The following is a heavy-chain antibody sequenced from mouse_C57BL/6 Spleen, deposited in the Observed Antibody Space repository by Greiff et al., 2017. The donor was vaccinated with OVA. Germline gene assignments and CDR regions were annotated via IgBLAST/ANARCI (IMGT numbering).Heavy chain of an antibody. D-gene: IGHD2-12*01. J-gene: IGHJ2*01. CDR2: INPSSGYT. Sequence: VQLQQSGAELGKPGASVKLSCKASGYTFTSYWMHWVKQRPGQGLEWIGYINPSSGYTKYNQKFKDKATLTADKSSSTAYMQLSSLTYEDSAVYYCARGYYSEPYYFDYWGQGTTLTVSS. CDR1: GYTFTSYW. CDR3: ARGYYSEPYYFDY. V-gene: IGHV1-7*01.